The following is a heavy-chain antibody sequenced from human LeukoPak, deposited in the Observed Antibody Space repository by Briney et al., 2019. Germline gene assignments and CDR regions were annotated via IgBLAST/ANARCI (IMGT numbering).Heavy chain of an antibody. CDR3: ARPAGGERSFDY. CDR1: GGTFSSYA. D-gene: IGHD2-21*01. Sequence: GASVKVSCKASGGTFSSYAISWVGQAAGQGLEWMGRIIPILGIANYAQKFQGRVTITADKSTSTAYMELSSLRSEDTAVYYCARPAGGERSFDYWGQGTLVTVSP. V-gene: IGHV1-69*04. CDR2: IIPILGIA. J-gene: IGHJ4*02.